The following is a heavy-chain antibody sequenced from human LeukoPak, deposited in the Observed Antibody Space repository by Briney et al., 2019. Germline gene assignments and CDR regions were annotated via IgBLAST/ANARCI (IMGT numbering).Heavy chain of an antibody. CDR3: AKDDRHRIIVVVVAATEAFDI. CDR1: GFTFSSYA. V-gene: IGHV3-23*01. D-gene: IGHD2-15*01. CDR2: ISGSGGST. Sequence: GGSLRLSCAASGFTFSSYAMSWVRQAPGKGLEWVSAISGSGGSTYYADSVKGRFTISRDNSKNTLYLQMNSLRAEDTAVYYCAKDDRHRIIVVVVAATEAFDIWGQGTMVTVSS. J-gene: IGHJ3*02.